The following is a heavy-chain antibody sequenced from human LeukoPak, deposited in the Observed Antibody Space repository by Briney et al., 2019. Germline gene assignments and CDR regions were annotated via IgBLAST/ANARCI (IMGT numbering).Heavy chain of an antibody. D-gene: IGHD3-3*01. CDR3: AKEGSIFGVVIRPYYFDY. CDR1: GFTFSSYW. J-gene: IGHJ4*02. Sequence: GGSLRLSCAASGFTFSSYWMSWVRQAPGKGLEWVVVISYDGSNKFYADSVKGRFTISRDNSKNTLYLQMNSLRAEDTAVYYCAKEGSIFGVVIRPYYFDYWGQGTLVTVSS. CDR2: ISYDGSNK. V-gene: IGHV3-30*18.